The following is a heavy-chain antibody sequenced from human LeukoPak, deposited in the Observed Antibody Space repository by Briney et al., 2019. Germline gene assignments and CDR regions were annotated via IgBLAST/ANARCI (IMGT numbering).Heavy chain of an antibody. Sequence: GGSLRLSCAASGFTFSSYSMNWVRQAPGKGLEWVSSISSSSSYIYYADSVKGRFTISRDNAKNSLYLQMNSLRAEDTAVYYCARDQSRRGPFDYWGQGTLVTVSS. CDR3: ARDQSRRGPFDY. V-gene: IGHV3-21*01. CDR1: GFTFSSYS. D-gene: IGHD1-1*01. J-gene: IGHJ4*02. CDR2: ISSSSSYI.